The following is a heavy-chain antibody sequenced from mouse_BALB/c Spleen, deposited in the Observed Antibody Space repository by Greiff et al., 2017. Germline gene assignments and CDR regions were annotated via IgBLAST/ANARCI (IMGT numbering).Heavy chain of an antibody. CDR1: GFSLTSYG. D-gene: IGHD2-10*02. CDR3: ARREYGNYEWFAY. Sequence: VQRVESGPSLVQPSQSLSITCTVSGFSLTSYGVHWVRQSPGKGLEWLGVIWSGGSTDYNAAFISRLSISKDNSKSQVFFKMNSLQANDTAIYYCARREYGNYEWFAYWGQGTLVTVSA. V-gene: IGHV2-2*02. J-gene: IGHJ3*01. CDR2: IWSGGST.